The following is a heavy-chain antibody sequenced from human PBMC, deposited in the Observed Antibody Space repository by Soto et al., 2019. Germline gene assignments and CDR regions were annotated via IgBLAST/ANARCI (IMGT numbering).Heavy chain of an antibody. J-gene: IGHJ5*02. CDR1: GFTFSDSW. D-gene: IGHD4-4*01. V-gene: IGHV3-7*01. CDR3: VRGGSNYAS. Sequence: EVQLVESGGGLVQPGGSPRLSCTASGFTFSDSWMPWVRQAPGKGLEWVARIKPDESEKKYADSVKGRFSISRDNAKNSMYLQMDSLRGEDTAVYYCVRGGSNYASWGQGTLVTVSS. CDR2: IKPDESEK.